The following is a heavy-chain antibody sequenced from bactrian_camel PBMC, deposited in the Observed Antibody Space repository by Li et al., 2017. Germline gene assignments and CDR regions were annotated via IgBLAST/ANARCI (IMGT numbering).Heavy chain of an antibody. Sequence: QLVESGGGSVQAGGSLKLSCEASVSTRDCAMGWDRQAPGKQREGIAAIYTTTGTTFYHDSVQGRFTISRDNAKNTLYLQLNSLKTEDTAMYYCALIYYGFRLPDYWGQGTQVTVS. V-gene: IGHV3S54*01. D-gene: IGHD3*01. CDR2: IYTTTGTT. CDR1: VSTRDCA. CDR3: ALIYYGFRLPDY. J-gene: IGHJ4*01.